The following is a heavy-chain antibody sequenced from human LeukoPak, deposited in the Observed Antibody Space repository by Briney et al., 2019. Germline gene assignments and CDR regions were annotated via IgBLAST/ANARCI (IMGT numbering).Heavy chain of an antibody. CDR1: GFTFSSYA. Sequence: PGGSLRLSCAASGFTFSSYAMSWVRQAPGKGLEWVSAISGSGGSTYYADSVKGRFTISRDNSKNSLYLQMSSLRAEDTAVYYCARDSYSSSWSGLFDYWGQGTLVTVSS. CDR2: ISGSGGST. CDR3: ARDSYSSSWSGLFDY. D-gene: IGHD6-13*01. V-gene: IGHV3-23*01. J-gene: IGHJ4*02.